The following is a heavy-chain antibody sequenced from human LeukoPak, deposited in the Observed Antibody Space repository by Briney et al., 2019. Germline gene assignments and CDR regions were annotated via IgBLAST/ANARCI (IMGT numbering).Heavy chain of an antibody. J-gene: IGHJ4*02. V-gene: IGHV4-59*01. Sequence: PSETLSLTCTVSGDSISTYYWSWIRQPPGRGLEWIGYIYYSGSTNYNPSLKSRVTISVDTSKNQFSLKLSSVTAADTAIYYCARAMRSSGWYGIDYWGQGTLVTVSS. CDR3: ARAMRSSGWYGIDY. D-gene: IGHD6-19*01. CDR2: IYYSGST. CDR1: GDSISTYY.